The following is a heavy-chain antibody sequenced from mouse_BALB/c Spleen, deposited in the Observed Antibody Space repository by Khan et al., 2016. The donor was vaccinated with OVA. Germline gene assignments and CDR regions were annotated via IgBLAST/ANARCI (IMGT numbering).Heavy chain of an antibody. CDR2: IYPYNDDT. D-gene: IGHD2-14*01. J-gene: IGHJ2*01. Sequence: VQLKQSGPELVKPGASVRMSCKASGYTFTSYVMHWVKQKPGQGLEWIGYIYPYNDDTKYNEKFKGQATLTSDTSSSTAYMELSSLTSEDSAVYCCAKNYRYDVYFDYWGQGTTLTVSS. CDR1: GYTFTSYV. V-gene: IGHV1S136*01. CDR3: AKNYRYDVYFDY.